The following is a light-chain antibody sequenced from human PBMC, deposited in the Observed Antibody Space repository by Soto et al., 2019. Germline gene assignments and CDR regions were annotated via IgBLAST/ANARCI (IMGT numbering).Light chain of an antibody. J-gene: IGLJ1*01. CDR3: QSYDSSLGGSV. V-gene: IGLV1-40*01. CDR2: GNS. CDR1: SSNIGAGYD. Sequence: QPVLTQPPSVSGAPGQWVTISCTGNSSNIGAGYDVHWYQQLPGTAPKLLIYGNSNRPSGVPDRFSGSKSGNSASLAITGLQAEDEADYYCQSYDSSLGGSVFGTGTKLTVL.